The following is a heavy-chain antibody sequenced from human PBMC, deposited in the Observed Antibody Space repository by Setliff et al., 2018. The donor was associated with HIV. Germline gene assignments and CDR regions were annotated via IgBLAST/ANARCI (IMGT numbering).Heavy chain of an antibody. J-gene: IGHJ6*03. CDR3: ARGRYRSRWYASDHYYIDV. Sequence: SETLSLTCAVYGGSFSGYYWIWIRQPPGKGLEWIGEINHSGSTNYNPSLKSRVTISVDTSKNQFSLKLSSVTAADTALYYCARGRYRSRWYASDHYYIDVWGKGTTVTVSS. CDR1: GGSFSGYY. D-gene: IGHD6-13*01. CDR2: INHSGST. V-gene: IGHV4-34*01.